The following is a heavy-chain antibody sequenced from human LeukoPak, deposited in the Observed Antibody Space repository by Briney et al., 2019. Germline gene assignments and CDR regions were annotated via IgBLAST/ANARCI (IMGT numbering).Heavy chain of an antibody. CDR1: GFSFSSYE. J-gene: IGHJ5*02. Sequence: PGGSLRLSCSASGFSFSSYEMNWVRQAPGKGLEWISYITGSGDTIYYADSVKGRFTISRDNAKNTLNLQMNSLRAEDTAVYYCARDLGQYYDTSDNWFDPWGQGTLVTVSS. CDR3: ARDLGQYYDTSDNWFDP. D-gene: IGHD3-22*01. CDR2: ITGSGDTI. V-gene: IGHV3-48*03.